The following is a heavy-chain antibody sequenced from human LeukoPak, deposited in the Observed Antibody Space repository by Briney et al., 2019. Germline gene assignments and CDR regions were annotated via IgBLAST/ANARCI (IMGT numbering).Heavy chain of an antibody. CDR3: ATAKYCSSTRCYDALDI. Sequence: ASVKVSGKASGYTFTSYGISWVRQAPGQGLECMGWISAYNGNTNYAQKVQGRVTMTTDTSTSTAYMELRSLRSDDTAVYYCATAKYCSSTRCYDALDIWGQGTMVTVSS. CDR2: ISAYNGNT. D-gene: IGHD2-2*01. V-gene: IGHV1-18*01. J-gene: IGHJ3*02. CDR1: GYTFTSYG.